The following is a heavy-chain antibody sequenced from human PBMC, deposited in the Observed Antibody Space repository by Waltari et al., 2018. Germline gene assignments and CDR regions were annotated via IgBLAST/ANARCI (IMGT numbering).Heavy chain of an antibody. J-gene: IGHJ4*02. CDR2: ISSSGSTI. V-gene: IGHV3-48*03. CDR3: AGGGLESTVTTGFDY. CDR1: GFTFSSSE. D-gene: IGHD4-17*01. Sequence: EVQLVESGGGLVQPGGSLRLSCAASGFTFSSSEMNWVRQAQGKGLGWVSYISSSGSTIYYADSVKGRFTISRDNAKNSLYLQMNSLRAEDTAVYYCAGGGLESTVTTGFDYWGQGTLVTVSS.